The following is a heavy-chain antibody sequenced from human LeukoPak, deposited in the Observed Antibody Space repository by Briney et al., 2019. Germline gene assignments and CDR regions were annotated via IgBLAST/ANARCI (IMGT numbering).Heavy chain of an antibody. V-gene: IGHV4-4*02. CDR1: GGSISSSNW. D-gene: IGHD4-11*01. CDR3: ARERGYYSDYSPGWFDP. J-gene: IGHJ5*02. CDR2: IYHSGST. Sequence: SVTLSHTCAVSGGSISSSNWWSWVRQPPGKGLEWIGEIYHSGSTNYNPSLKSRVTISVDKSKNQFSLKLSSVTAADTAVYYCARERGYYSDYSPGWFDPWGQGTLVTVSS.